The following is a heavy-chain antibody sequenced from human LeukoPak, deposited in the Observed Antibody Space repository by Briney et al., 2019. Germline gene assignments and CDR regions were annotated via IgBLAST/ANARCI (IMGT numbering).Heavy chain of an antibody. V-gene: IGHV3-30*03. J-gene: IGHJ4*02. D-gene: IGHD3-9*01. Sequence: GGSLRLSCAASGFTFSSYGMHWVRQAPGKGLEWVAVISYDGSNKYYADSVKGRFTISRDNSKNTLYLQMNSLRAEDTAVYYCARALYDILTGFSDLDYWGQGTLVTVSS. CDR2: ISYDGSNK. CDR3: ARALYDILTGFSDLDY. CDR1: GFTFSSYG.